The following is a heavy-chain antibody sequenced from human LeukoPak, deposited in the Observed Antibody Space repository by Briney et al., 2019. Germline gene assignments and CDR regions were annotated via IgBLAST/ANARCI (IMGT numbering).Heavy chain of an antibody. CDR2: INSNSGGT. J-gene: IGHJ5*02. CDR3: ARDRYCSGGSCSGSFDP. V-gene: IGHV1-2*02. CDR1: GYTFTGYY. D-gene: IGHD2-15*01. Sequence: GASVKVSCKASGYTFTGYYMHWVRQAPGQGLEWMGWINSNSGGTKYAQKFQGRVTMTRGTSISTAYMELSRLRSDDTAVYYCARDRYCSGGSCSGSFDPWGQGTLVTVSS.